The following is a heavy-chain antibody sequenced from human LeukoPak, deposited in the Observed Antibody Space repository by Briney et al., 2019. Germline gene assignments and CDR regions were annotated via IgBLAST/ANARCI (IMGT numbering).Heavy chain of an antibody. D-gene: IGHD4-17*01. CDR3: ARDKYYGDSYFHY. Sequence: GGSLRLSCAASGFTFSSYWMSWVRQAPGKGLEWVANIKQDGSEKHYVDSVKGRFTISRDNAKNSLFLQMNSLRAEDTAVYYCARDKYYGDSYFHYWGQGTLVTVSS. CDR2: IKQDGSEK. J-gene: IGHJ4*02. V-gene: IGHV3-7*01. CDR1: GFTFSSYW.